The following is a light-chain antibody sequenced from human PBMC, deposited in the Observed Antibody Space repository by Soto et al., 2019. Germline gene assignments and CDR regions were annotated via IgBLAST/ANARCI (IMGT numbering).Light chain of an antibody. J-gene: IGKJ5*01. CDR1: QRVSSN. Sequence: EIVMTQSPATLSVSPGERATLSSRASQRVSSNLAWYQQKPGQAPRLLIYGASTRATGIPARFSGSGYGTEFTLTISSLQSEDFAVYYCQQYNTWITFGQGTRLEI. CDR2: GAS. CDR3: QQYNTWIT. V-gene: IGKV3-15*01.